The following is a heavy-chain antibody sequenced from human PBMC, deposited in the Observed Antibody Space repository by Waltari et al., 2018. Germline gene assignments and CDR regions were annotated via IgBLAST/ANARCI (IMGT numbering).Heavy chain of an antibody. CDR3: AKDIIAWGAHPPCAFDI. CDR2: IWYDGSNK. J-gene: IGHJ3*02. D-gene: IGHD3-10*01. CDR1: GLTFSSYG. Sequence: QVQLVEAGGGVVQPGRSLRLSCAASGLTFSSYGMHRVRPAPGKGLERVAVIWYDGSNKQYADSVKGRFTISRDNSKNTLYLQMNSLRAEDTAMYYCAKDIIAWGAHPPCAFDIWGQGTMVTVSS. V-gene: IGHV3-30*18.